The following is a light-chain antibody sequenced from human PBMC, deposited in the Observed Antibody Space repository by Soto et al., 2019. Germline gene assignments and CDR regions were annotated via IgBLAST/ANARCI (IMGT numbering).Light chain of an antibody. V-gene: IGLV2-14*01. CDR3: ISYTVSRSYV. CDR2: SVS. Sequence: QSVLTQPASVSGSPVQSITISCSVTSSDIGAYNHVAWFQQFPGKTPKLMIYSVSNRPSGVSYRFSGSKSGNTASLTISGLQAEDEADYYCISYTVSRSYVFGTGTKVTVL. CDR1: SSDIGAYNH. J-gene: IGLJ1*01.